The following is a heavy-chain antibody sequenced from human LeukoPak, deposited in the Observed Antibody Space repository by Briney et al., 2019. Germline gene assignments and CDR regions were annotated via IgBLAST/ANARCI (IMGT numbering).Heavy chain of an antibody. Sequence: GGSLRLSCATSGFTFSNVWMTWVRQAPGKGLEWVGRIKNKADGGTTDYAAPVKGRFTISRDDSKNTMYLQMNSLKTEDTAVYYCSTDVPFTAGGAIVYWGQGTLVTVSS. J-gene: IGHJ4*02. CDR3: STDVPFTAGGAIVY. D-gene: IGHD3-16*02. CDR2: IKNKADGGTT. V-gene: IGHV3-15*01. CDR1: GFTFSNVW.